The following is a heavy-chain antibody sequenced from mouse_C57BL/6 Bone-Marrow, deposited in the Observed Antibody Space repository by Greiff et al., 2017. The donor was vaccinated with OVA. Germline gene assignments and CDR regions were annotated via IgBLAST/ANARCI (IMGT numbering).Heavy chain of an antibody. Sequence: QVQLQQSGAELARPGASVKLSCKASGYTFTSYGISWVKQRTGQGLEWIGEIYPRSGNTYYNEKFKGKATLTADKSSSTAYMELRSLTSEDSAVYFCARRGVWLRRGYYYAMDYWGQGTSVTVSS. V-gene: IGHV1-81*01. CDR1: GYTFTSYG. J-gene: IGHJ4*01. D-gene: IGHD2-2*01. CDR2: IYPRSGNT. CDR3: ARRGVWLRRGYYYAMDY.